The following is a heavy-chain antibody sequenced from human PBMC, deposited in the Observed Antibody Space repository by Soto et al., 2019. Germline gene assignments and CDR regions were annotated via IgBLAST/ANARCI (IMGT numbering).Heavy chain of an antibody. CDR2: ITGSSSYI. CDR1: GFTFSSYS. D-gene: IGHD3-22*01. V-gene: IGHV3-21*02. Sequence: EVQLVESGGGLVKPGGSLRLSCAASGFTFSSYSMNWVRQAPGKGLEWVSSITGSSSYIYYADSVKGRFTISRDNAKTPLYLQMTSLSGEDTAVYYCARDVYYDDSSAYWAYWGQGTLVTVSS. CDR3: ARDVYYDDSSAYWAY. J-gene: IGHJ4*02.